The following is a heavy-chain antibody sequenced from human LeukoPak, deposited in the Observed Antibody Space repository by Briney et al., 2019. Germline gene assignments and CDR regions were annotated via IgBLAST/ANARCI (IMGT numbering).Heavy chain of an antibody. CDR2: IKQDGSEK. V-gene: IGHV3-7*01. CDR3: AREGGYYDSSGYIVY. Sequence: GGSLRLSCAASGFTFSSYWMSWVRQAPGEGLEWVANIKQDGSEKYYVDSVKGRFTISRDNAKNSLYLQMNSLRAEDTAVYYCAREGGYYDSSGYIVYWGQGTLVTVSS. CDR1: GFTFSSYW. J-gene: IGHJ4*02. D-gene: IGHD3-22*01.